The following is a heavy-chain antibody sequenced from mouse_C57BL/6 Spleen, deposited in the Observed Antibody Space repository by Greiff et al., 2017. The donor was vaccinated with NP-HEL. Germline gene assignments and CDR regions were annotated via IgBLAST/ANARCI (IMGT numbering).Heavy chain of an antibody. D-gene: IGHD2-3*01. Sequence: EVKLVESGGGLVKPGGSLKLSCAASGFTFSDYGMHWVRQAPEKGLEWVAYISSGSSTIYYADTVKGRFTISRDNAKNTLFLQMTSLRSEDMAMYYCARRGDGYYIYAMDYWGQGTSVTVSS. CDR3: ARRGDGYYIYAMDY. J-gene: IGHJ4*01. V-gene: IGHV5-17*01. CDR1: GFTFSDYG. CDR2: ISSGSSTI.